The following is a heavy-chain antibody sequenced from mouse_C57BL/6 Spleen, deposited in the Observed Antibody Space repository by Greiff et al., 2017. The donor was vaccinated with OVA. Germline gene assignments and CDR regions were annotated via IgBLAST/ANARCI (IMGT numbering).Heavy chain of an antibody. Sequence: VQLQQPGAELVKPGASVKLSCKASGYTFTSYWMHWVKQRPGRGLEWIGRIEPNSGGTTYNEKLKSKATLTVDKHSRTAYMQVSSLTSEDSAVYDSVRGITTVVAEYTMEYWGERTSVSASS. CDR2: IEPNSGGT. CDR1: GYTFTSYW. CDR3: VRGITTVVAEYTMEY. J-gene: IGHJ4*01. V-gene: IGHV1-72*01. D-gene: IGHD1-1*01.